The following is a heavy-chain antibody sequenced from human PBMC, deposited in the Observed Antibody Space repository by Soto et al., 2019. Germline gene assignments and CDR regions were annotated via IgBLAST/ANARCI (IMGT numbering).Heavy chain of an antibody. J-gene: IGHJ6*02. Sequence: GGSLKISCKGSGYSFTSYWISRVRQMPGKGMEWMGRIDPSDSYTNYSPSFQGHVTISADKSISTAYLQWSSLKASDTAMYYCATPHLYCSSTSCEYYYGMDVWGQGTTVPVSS. CDR2: IDPSDSYT. CDR1: GYSFTSYW. CDR3: ATPHLYCSSTSCEYYYGMDV. D-gene: IGHD2-2*01. V-gene: IGHV5-10-1*01.